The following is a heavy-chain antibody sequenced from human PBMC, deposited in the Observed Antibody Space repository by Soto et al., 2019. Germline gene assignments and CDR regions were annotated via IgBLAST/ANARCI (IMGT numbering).Heavy chain of an antibody. CDR2: ISNDGGSK. CDR1: GFTLNPYA. J-gene: IGHJ4*02. CDR3: ARTEGFSNYWYTD. V-gene: IGHV3-30-3*01. D-gene: IGHD6-13*01. Sequence: QVQLVESGGGVARPGRYLKLSCQASGFTLNPYAMHWFRLPPGKGLEWVAAISNDGGSKYYADSVRDRFTISRDDSKSTLYLQMNSLRREDTAVYYCARTEGFSNYWYTDWGQGTLVTVSS.